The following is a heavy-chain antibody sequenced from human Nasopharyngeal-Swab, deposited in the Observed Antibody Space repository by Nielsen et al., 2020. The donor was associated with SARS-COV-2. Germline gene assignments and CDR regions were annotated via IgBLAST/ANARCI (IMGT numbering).Heavy chain of an antibody. V-gene: IGHV4-61*02. D-gene: IGHD2-15*01. J-gene: IGHJ6*02. Sequence: WIRQPPGKGLEWIGRIYTSGSTNYNPSLKSRVTISVDTSKNQFSLKLSSVTAADTAVYYCARGYCSGGSCYSDYYYGMDVRGQGTTVTVSS. CDR2: IYTSGST. CDR3: ARGYCSGGSCYSDYYYGMDV.